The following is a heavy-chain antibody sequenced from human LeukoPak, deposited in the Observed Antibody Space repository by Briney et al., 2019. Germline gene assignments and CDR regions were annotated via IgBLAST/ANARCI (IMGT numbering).Heavy chain of an antibody. CDR2: INPNSGGT. CDR1: GYTFTGYY. D-gene: IGHD3-3*01. CDR3: ARGDKGEDYDFWSGDPTNWFDP. V-gene: IGHV1-2*02. J-gene: IGHJ5*02. Sequence: ASVKVSCKASGYTFTGYYMHWVRQAPGQGLEWMGWINPNSGGTNYAQKFQGRVTMTRDTSISTAYMELSRLRSDDTAVHYCARGDKGEDYDFWSGDPTNWFDPWGQGTLVTVSS.